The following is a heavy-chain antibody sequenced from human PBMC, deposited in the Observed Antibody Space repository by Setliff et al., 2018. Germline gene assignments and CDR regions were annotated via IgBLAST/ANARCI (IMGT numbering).Heavy chain of an antibody. Sequence: GGSLRLSCAASGFTFSGYYMQWVRQAPGKGLEWASYIGESGNNIHYADSVKGRFTISRDNAKNSLYLQMNSLRVEDTAVYYCAIFPGPMVPTTPGGQGTTVTVSS. J-gene: IGHJ5*02. CDR3: AIFPGPMVPTTP. CDR2: IGESGNNI. V-gene: IGHV3-11*04. CDR1: GFTFSGYY. D-gene: IGHD2-15*01.